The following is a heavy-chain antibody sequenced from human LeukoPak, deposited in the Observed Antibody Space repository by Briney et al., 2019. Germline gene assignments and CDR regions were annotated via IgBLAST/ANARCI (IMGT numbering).Heavy chain of an antibody. D-gene: IGHD5-18*01. V-gene: IGHV4-39*07. J-gene: IGHJ5*02. CDR1: GGSISSSSYY. CDR2: IYYSGST. CDR3: ARGYSYGYTCWFDP. Sequence: SETLSLTCTVSGGSISSSSYYWGWIRQPPGKGLEWIGSIYYSGSTYYNPSLKSRVTISVDTSKNQFSLKLSSVTAADTAVYYCARGYSYGYTCWFDPWGQGTLVTVSS.